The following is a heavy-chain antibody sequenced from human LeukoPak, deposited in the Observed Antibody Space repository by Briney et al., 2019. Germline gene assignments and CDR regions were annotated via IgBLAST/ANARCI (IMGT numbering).Heavy chain of an antibody. CDR3: ARAPPPSRGYYYMDV. CDR2: ISAYNGNT. Sequence: ASVKVSCKASGYTFTSYGISWVRQAPGQGLEWMGWISAYNGNTNYAQKLQGRVTMTTDTSTSTAYMELRSLRSEDTAVYYCARAPPPSRGYYYMDVWGKGTTVTISS. CDR1: GYTFTSYG. J-gene: IGHJ6*03. V-gene: IGHV1-18*01. D-gene: IGHD6-6*01.